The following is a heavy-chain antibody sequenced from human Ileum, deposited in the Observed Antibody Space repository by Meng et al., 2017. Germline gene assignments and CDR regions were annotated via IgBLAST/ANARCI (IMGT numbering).Heavy chain of an antibody. V-gene: IGHV3-7*01. Sequence: GGSLRLSCAASGFTFSSYWMSWVRQAPGKGLEWVDNIKQDGSEKYYVDSVKGRFTISRDNAKNSLYLQMNSLRAEDTAVYYCARDQYVSGSWLYYYYGMDVWGQGTTVTVSS. CDR2: IKQDGSEK. D-gene: IGHD6-13*01. J-gene: IGHJ6*02. CDR3: ARDQYVSGSWLYYYYGMDV. CDR1: GFTFSSYW.